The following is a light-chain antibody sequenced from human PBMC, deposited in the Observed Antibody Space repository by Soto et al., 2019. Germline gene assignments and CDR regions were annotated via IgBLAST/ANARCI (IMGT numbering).Light chain of an antibody. V-gene: IGKV4-1*01. J-gene: IGKJ1*01. Sequence: DIVMTQSPDSLAVSLGERATINCKSSQSVLYSSNNKNFLTWFQQKPGQPPKLLIYWASTRESGVPDRFSGSGSGTDFTLTISSLQAEDVAVYYGQQYFSTPPTFGRGTRVEIK. CDR3: QQYFSTPPT. CDR1: QSVLYSSNNKNF. CDR2: WAS.